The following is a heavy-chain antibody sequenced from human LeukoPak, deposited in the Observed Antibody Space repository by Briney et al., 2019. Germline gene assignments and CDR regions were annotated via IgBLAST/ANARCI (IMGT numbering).Heavy chain of an antibody. CDR1: GFTFSSYA. J-gene: IGHJ4*02. V-gene: IGHV3-30-3*01. D-gene: IGHD6-13*01. CDR2: ISYDGSNK. CDR3: AKAPRNSSTMLDY. Sequence: GRSLRLSCAASGFTFSSYAMHWVRQAPGKGLEWVAVISYDGSNKYYADSVKGRFTISRDNSKNTLYLQMNSLRAEDTAVYYCAKAPRNSSTMLDYWGQGTLLTVSS.